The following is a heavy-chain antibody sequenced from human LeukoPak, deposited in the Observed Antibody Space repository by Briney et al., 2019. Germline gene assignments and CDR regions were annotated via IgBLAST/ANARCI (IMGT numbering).Heavy chain of an antibody. CDR3: AGVGYSYDY. D-gene: IGHD5-18*01. CDR1: GFTFSSYA. CDR2: ISSNGGST. J-gene: IGHJ4*02. V-gene: IGHV3-64*01. Sequence: GGSLRLSCAASGFTFSSYAMHWVRQAPGKGLEYVSAISSNGGSTYYANSVKGRFTISRDNSKNTLYLQMGSLRAEDMAVYYCAGVGYSYDYWGQGTLVTVSS.